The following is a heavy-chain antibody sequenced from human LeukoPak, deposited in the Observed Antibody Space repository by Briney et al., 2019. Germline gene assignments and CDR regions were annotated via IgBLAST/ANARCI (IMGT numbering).Heavy chain of an antibody. J-gene: IGHJ5*02. Sequence: SETLSLTRAVYGGSFSGYYWSWIRQPPGKGLEWIGEINHSGSTNYNPSLKSRVTISVDTSKNQFSLKLSSVTAADTAVYYCAREVSVGVVVTAGWFDPWGQGTLVTVSS. CDR2: INHSGST. CDR1: GGSFSGYY. D-gene: IGHD2-21*02. V-gene: IGHV4-34*01. CDR3: AREVSVGVVVTAGWFDP.